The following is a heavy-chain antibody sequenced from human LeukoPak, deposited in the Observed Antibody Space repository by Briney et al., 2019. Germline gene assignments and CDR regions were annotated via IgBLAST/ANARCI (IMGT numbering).Heavy chain of an antibody. CDR2: ISGSGGST. CDR1: GFTFSSYA. Sequence: GGSLRLSCAASGFTFSSYAMSWVRQAPGKGLEWVSAISGSGGSTYYADSVKGRFTISRDNSKNTPYLQMNSLRAEDTAVYYCAKGKGVATMGYFDYWGQGTLVTVSS. J-gene: IGHJ4*02. D-gene: IGHD5-12*01. V-gene: IGHV3-23*01. CDR3: AKGKGVATMGYFDY.